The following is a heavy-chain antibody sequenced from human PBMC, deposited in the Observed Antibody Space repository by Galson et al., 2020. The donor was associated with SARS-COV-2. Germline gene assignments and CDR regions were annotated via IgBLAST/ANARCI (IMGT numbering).Heavy chain of an antibody. J-gene: IGHJ4*02. CDR1: GFTFRNYW. D-gene: IGHD6-19*01. CDR3: ARDISVAAFDS. V-gene: IGHV3-7*01. CDR2: TNQDGSTK. Sequence: GESLKISCATSGFTFRNYWLSWVRQAPGKGLEWVANTNQDGSTKYYVDSVKGRFTISRDNAKNSLYLEMNSLRAEDTAVYYGARDISVAAFDSWGQGTQVTVSS.